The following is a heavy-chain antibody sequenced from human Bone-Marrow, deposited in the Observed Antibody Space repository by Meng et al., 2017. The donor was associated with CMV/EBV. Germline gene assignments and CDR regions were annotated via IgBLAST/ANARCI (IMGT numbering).Heavy chain of an antibody. V-gene: IGHV3-21*01. Sequence: EVQLVGSGGGLVKPGGSLRLSCAASRLTFSSYSMNWVRQAPGKGLEWVSSISSSSSYIYYADSVKGRFTISRDNAKNSLYLQMNSLRAEDTAVYYCAAIAAPPVDLWGRGTLVTVSS. CDR3: AAIAAPPVDL. D-gene: IGHD6-6*01. J-gene: IGHJ2*01. CDR2: ISSSSSYI. CDR1: RLTFSSYS.